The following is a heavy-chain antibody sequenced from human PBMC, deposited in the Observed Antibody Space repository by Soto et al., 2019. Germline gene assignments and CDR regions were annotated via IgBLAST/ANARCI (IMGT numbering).Heavy chain of an antibody. CDR2: IYYSGST. CDR3: ARMASSSWYYYYYGMDV. CDR1: GGSIRTSSYY. V-gene: IGHV4-39*01. J-gene: IGHJ6*02. Sequence: SETLSLTCTVPGGSIRTSSYYWGWIRQPPGKGLEWIGSIYYSGSTSYNPSLTSRVTISVDTSKNQFSLKLSSLTAADTAVYYCARMASSSWYYYYYGMDVWGQGTTVTVSS. D-gene: IGHD6-13*01.